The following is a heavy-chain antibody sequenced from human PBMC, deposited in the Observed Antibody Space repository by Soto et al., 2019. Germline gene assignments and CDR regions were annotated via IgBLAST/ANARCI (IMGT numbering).Heavy chain of an antibody. CDR1: GFIFEDYA. J-gene: IGHJ4*02. CDR3: AKDVGSYYYDTSAYHYDY. CDR2: ISWNSGTI. Sequence: GGSLRLSCVASGFIFEDYAMNWVRQGPGKCLEWVSGISWNSGTIGYADAVKGRFTISRDNAKNSLHLQMNSLRAEDTALYYCAKDVGSYYYDTSAYHYDYWGRGXQVTVYS. V-gene: IGHV3-9*01. D-gene: IGHD3-22*01.